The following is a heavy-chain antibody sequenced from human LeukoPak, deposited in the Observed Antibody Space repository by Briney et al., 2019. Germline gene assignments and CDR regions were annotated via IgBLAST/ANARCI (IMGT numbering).Heavy chain of an antibody. J-gene: IGHJ4*02. V-gene: IGHV4-34*01. D-gene: IGHD3-10*01. CDR3: ASEHYGSGSYYNALDY. Sequence: SETLSLTCAVYGGSFSGYYWSWIRQPPGKGLEWIGEINHSGSTNYNPSLKSRVTISVDTSKNQFSLKLSSVTAADTAVYYCASEHYGSGSYYNALDYWGQGTLVTVSS. CDR1: GGSFSGYY. CDR2: INHSGST.